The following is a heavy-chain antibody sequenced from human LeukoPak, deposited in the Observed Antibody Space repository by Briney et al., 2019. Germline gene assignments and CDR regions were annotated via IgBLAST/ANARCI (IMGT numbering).Heavy chain of an antibody. D-gene: IGHD5-18*01. CDR3: ARDRWGYSYGGD. CDR2: IYSSGSA. V-gene: IGHV4-39*07. J-gene: IGHJ4*02. Sequence: SETLSLTCTVSGGSISSSSYYWGWIRQPPGKGLEWTGSIYSSGSAYYNQSLKSRVTISIDTPKMQFSLKLSSLTAADTAVYYCARDRWGYSYGGDWGQGTLVTVSS. CDR1: GGSISSSSYY.